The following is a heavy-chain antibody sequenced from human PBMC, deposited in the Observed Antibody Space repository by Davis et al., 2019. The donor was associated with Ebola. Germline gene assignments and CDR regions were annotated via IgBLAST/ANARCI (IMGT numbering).Heavy chain of an antibody. CDR3: ARPPLIAAATPVGGNVVAMVGMDV. J-gene: IGHJ6*02. Sequence: GESLKISCAASGFTFSSYSMNWVRQAPGKGLEWVSSISSSSSYIYCADSVKGRFTISRDNAKNSLYLQMSSLRAEDTAVYYCARPPLIAAATPVGGNVVAMVGMDVWGQGTTVTVSS. CDR1: GFTFSSYS. V-gene: IGHV3-21*01. D-gene: IGHD6-13*01. CDR2: ISSSSSYI.